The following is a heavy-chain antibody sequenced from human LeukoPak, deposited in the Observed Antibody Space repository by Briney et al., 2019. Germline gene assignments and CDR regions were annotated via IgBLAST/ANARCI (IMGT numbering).Heavy chain of an antibody. CDR3: ATIGGDYVSFDN. CDR2: IYSGGST. Sequence: GGSLRLSCAASEFTVSSNYMSWVRQAPGKGLEWVSVIYSGGSTHYADSVKGRFTISRHNSKNTLYLQMNSLRGEDTAVYYCATIGGDYVSFDNWGQGTLVTVTS. J-gene: IGHJ4*02. CDR1: EFTVSSNY. V-gene: IGHV3-53*04. D-gene: IGHD4-17*01.